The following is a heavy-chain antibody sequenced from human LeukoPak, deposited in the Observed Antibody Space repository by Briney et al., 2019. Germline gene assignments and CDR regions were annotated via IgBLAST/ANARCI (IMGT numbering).Heavy chain of an antibody. V-gene: IGHV3-11*01. CDR3: TRDLHYDSSGYYGY. CDR1: GFTFSDYY. J-gene: IGHJ4*02. Sequence: GGSLRLSCAASGFTFSDYYMRWIRQAPGKGLEWVSYISSSGSTIYYADSVKGRFTISRDNAKNSLYLQVNSLRAEDTAVYYCTRDLHYDSSGYYGYWGQGTLVTVSS. D-gene: IGHD3-22*01. CDR2: ISSSGSTI.